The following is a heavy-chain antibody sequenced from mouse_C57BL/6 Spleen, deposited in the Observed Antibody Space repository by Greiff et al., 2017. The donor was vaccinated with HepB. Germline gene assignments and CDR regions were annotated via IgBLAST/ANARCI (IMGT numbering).Heavy chain of an antibody. J-gene: IGHJ2*01. D-gene: IGHD1-1*01. V-gene: IGHV5-17*01. CDR1: GFTFSDYG. CDR3: ARQYYGDYFDY. CDR2: ISSGSSTI. Sequence: EVKLMESGGGLVKPGGSLKLSCAASGFTFSDYGMHWVRQAPEKGLEWVAYISSGSSTIYYADTVKGRFTISRDNAKNTLFLQMTSLRSEDTAMYYCARQYYGDYFDYWGQGTTLTVSS.